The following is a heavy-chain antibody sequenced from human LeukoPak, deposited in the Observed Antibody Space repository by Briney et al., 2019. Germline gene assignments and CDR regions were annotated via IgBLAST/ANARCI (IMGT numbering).Heavy chain of an antibody. CDR2: FYPEDGET. CDR1: GYTLTELS. V-gene: IGHV1-24*01. Sequence: GASVKVSCKVSGYTLTELSMHWVRQAPGKGLEWMGGFYPEDGETIYAQKFQGRVTMTEDTSTDTAYMELSSLRSEDTAVYYCATDPLHYYDSSGYLTSLDYWGQGTLVTVSS. D-gene: IGHD3-22*01. J-gene: IGHJ4*02. CDR3: ATDPLHYYDSSGYLTSLDY.